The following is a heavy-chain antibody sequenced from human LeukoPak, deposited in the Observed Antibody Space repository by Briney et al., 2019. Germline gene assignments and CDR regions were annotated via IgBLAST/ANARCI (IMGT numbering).Heavy chain of an antibody. Sequence: ASVKVSCKASGYTFTSYDINWVRQATGQGLEWMGWMNPNSGNTGYAQKFQGRVTMTRNTSISTAYTELSSLRSEDTAVYYRARGPRSGWNDVWFDPWGQGTLVTVSS. CDR1: GYTFTSYD. V-gene: IGHV1-8*01. J-gene: IGHJ5*02. D-gene: IGHD1-1*01. CDR3: ARGPRSGWNDVWFDP. CDR2: MNPNSGNT.